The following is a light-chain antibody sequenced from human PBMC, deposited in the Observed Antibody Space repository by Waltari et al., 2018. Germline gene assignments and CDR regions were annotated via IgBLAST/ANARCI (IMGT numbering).Light chain of an antibody. CDR3: AAWDDSLNGRWV. CDR2: RSD. Sequence: QSVLTQPPSASGTPGQGVTISCSGGASNIGNNCVNWYQQVPGKAPKLLIYRSDRRPAGVPDRFSGSKSGTSASLAISGLQSEDEADYYCAAWDDSLNGRWVFGGGTKVTVL. J-gene: IGLJ3*02. CDR1: ASNIGNNC. V-gene: IGLV1-44*01.